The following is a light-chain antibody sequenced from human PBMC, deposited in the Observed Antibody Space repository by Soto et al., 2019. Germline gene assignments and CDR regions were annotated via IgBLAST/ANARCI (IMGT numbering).Light chain of an antibody. CDR2: LGS. V-gene: IGKV2-28*01. CDR3: MQALQTPRT. J-gene: IGKJ4*01. CDR1: QSLLHSNGYNY. Sequence: DLVMTQSPLSLPVTPGEPASISCRSSQSLLHSNGYNYLDWYLQKPGQSSQLLIYLGSHRASGVPDRFSGSGSGTDFTLKISRVEAEDVGVYYCMQALQTPRTFGGGTKVEIK.